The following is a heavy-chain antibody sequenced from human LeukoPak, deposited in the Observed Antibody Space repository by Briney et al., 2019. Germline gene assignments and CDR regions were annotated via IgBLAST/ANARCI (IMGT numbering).Heavy chain of an antibody. CDR3: AKGAVVVPAAILDYFDY. Sequence: GGSLRLSCAASGFTFSSYAMSWVRQAPGKGLEWVSAISGRGGSTYYADSVKGRFTISRDNSKNTLYLQMNSLRAEDTAVYYCAKGAVVVPAAILDYFDYWGQGTLVTVSS. CDR2: ISGRGGST. J-gene: IGHJ4*02. D-gene: IGHD2-2*02. CDR1: GFTFSSYA. V-gene: IGHV3-23*01.